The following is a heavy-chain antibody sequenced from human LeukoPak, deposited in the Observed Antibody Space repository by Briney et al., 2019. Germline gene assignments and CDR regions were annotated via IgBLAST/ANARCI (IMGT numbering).Heavy chain of an antibody. CDR2: INHSGST. Sequence: PSETLSLTCAVYGGSFSGYYWSWIRQPPGKGLEWIGEINHSGSTNYNPSLKSRVTISVDTSKNQFSLKLSSVTAADTAVYYCARGLNDYGDPFDYWGQGTLVTVSS. J-gene: IGHJ4*02. D-gene: IGHD4-17*01. V-gene: IGHV4-34*01. CDR3: ARGLNDYGDPFDY. CDR1: GGSFSGYY.